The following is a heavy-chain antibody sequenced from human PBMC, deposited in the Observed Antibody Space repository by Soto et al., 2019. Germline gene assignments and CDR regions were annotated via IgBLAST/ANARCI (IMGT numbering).Heavy chain of an antibody. J-gene: IGHJ6*02. D-gene: IGHD4-17*01. CDR1: GCPITNY. Sequence: SETLSLTCTVSGCPITNYWSWIRQHPGKGLEWIGYIYDSGSTYYNPSLKSRVTMSLDTSKNQLSLKLTSVTAADTAVYYCARVNLDYVTGMDVWGQGTTVTVSS. CDR3: ARVNLDYVTGMDV. CDR2: IYDSGST. V-gene: IGHV4-31*03.